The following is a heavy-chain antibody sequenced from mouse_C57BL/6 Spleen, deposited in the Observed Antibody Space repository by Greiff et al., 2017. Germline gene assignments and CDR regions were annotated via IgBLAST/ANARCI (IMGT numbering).Heavy chain of an antibody. Sequence: EVQLQQSGPELVKPGASVKISCKASGYTFTDYYMNWVKQSHGKSLEWIGDINPNNGGTSYNQKFKGKATLTVDKSSSTAYMELLSLTSEDSAVYDCADVDAMDYWGQGTSVTAAS. CDR3: ADVDAMDY. CDR1: GYTFTDYY. CDR2: INPNNGGT. J-gene: IGHJ4*01. V-gene: IGHV1-26*01.